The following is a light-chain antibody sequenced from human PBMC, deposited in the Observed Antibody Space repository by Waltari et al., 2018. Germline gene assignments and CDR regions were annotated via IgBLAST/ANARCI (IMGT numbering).Light chain of an antibody. Sequence: DVQMTQSPSSLSASVGDTVTITCRASHSVSNHLNWYQQQPGTAPVLLIFGATSFHTGVPSRFSGRGSGTDFTLTITHLQPDDSATYFCHQGYIFPYTFGEGTKLAI. J-gene: IGKJ2*01. CDR3: HQGYIFPYT. V-gene: IGKV1-39*01. CDR1: HSVSNH. CDR2: GAT.